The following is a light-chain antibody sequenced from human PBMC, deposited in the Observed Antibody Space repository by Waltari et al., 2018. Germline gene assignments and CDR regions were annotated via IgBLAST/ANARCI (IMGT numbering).Light chain of an antibody. J-gene: IGLJ2*01. Sequence: HSALTQPASVSGSPGQSITISCTGTSSDVGGYNYVSWYPQHPGKAPKLMIYDVSNRPSGVSNRFSGSKSGNTASLTISGLQAEDEADYYCSSYISSDTLELFGGGTSLTVL. CDR3: SSYISSDTLEL. CDR2: DVS. CDR1: SSDVGGYNY. V-gene: IGLV2-14*03.